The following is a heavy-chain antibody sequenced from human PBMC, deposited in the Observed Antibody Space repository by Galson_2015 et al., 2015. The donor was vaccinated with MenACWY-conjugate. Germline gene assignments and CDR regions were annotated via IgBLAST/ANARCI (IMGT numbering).Heavy chain of an antibody. CDR1: GVTFSSHA. CDR3: AQGKGRRWFGP. V-gene: IGHV3-23*01. Sequence: SSRLPRAASGVTFSSHAMSWVRQAAGMGLESVSSISTTGGTTYYADSVKGRFTISRDNSKNTLYLQMNGLRAGDTAVYYCAQGKGRRWFGPWGQGTLVIVSS. J-gene: IGHJ5*02. CDR2: ISTTGGTT. D-gene: IGHD1-26*01.